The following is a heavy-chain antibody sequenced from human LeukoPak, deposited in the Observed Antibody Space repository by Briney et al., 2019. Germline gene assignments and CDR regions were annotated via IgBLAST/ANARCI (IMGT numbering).Heavy chain of an antibody. D-gene: IGHD3-10*01. CDR1: GGSFSGYY. Sequence: PSETLSLTCAVYGGSFSGYYWSWIRQPPGKGLEWIGEINHSGSTNYNPSLKSRVTISVDTSKNQFSLKLSSVTAADTAVYYCARETRRGYYSSGSYYRVYMDVWGKGTTVTVSS. CDR3: ARETRRGYYSSGSYYRVYMDV. J-gene: IGHJ6*03. CDR2: INHSGST. V-gene: IGHV4-34*01.